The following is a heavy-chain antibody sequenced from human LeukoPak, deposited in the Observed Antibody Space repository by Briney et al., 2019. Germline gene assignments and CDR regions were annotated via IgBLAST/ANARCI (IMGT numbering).Heavy chain of an antibody. CDR1: GFTVSSNY. CDR2: INSDGSST. V-gene: IGHV3-74*01. CDR3: AKDLLPSPQNWFDP. J-gene: IGHJ5*02. Sequence: PGGSLRLSCAASGFTVSSNYMSWVRQAPGKGLVWVSRINSDGSSTSYADSVKGRFTISRDNAKNTLYLQMNSLRAEDTAVYYCAKDLLPSPQNWFDPWGQGTLVTVSS.